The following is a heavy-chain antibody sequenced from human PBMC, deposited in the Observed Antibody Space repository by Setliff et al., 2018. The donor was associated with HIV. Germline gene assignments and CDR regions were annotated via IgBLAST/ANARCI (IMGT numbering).Heavy chain of an antibody. J-gene: IGHJ6*03. Sequence: PGGSLRLSCAASGFTFSSYWMTWVRQAPGKGLEWVSVIYSGGSTYYTDSVKGRFTISRDNSKNTLYLQMNSLRAEDTAVYYCARLAYYDFWNGYSYYMDVWGKGTTVTVSS. CDR1: GFTFSSYW. CDR2: IYSGGST. D-gene: IGHD3-3*01. V-gene: IGHV3-66*02. CDR3: ARLAYYDFWNGYSYYMDV.